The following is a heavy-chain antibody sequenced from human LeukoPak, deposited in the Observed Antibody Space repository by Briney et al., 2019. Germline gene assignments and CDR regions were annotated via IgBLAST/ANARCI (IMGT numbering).Heavy chain of an antibody. J-gene: IGHJ4*02. CDR3: ALKYYYDSSGYPLGYYFDY. CDR2: INHSGST. CDR1: GGSFSGYY. Sequence: SETLSLTCAVYGGSFSGYYWSWIRQPPGKGLEWIGEINHSGSTNYNPSLKSRVTISVDTSKSQFSLKLSSVTAADTAVYYCALKYYYDSSGYPLGYYFDYWGQGTLVTVSS. V-gene: IGHV4-34*01. D-gene: IGHD3-22*01.